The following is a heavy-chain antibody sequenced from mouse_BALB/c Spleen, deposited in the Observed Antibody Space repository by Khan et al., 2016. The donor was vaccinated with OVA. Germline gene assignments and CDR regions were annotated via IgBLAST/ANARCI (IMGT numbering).Heavy chain of an antibody. Sequence: EVQLQESGPSLVQPSQTLSLTCSVTGDSISSGYWSWIRKFPGNKLEYMGYMISSGYTYYNPSLKSRISITRHTSTNQYYLQLNSVTTEDTATYXCARSTYRYAFAYWGQGTLVTVSA. D-gene: IGHD2-14*01. CDR3: ARSTYRYAFAY. V-gene: IGHV3-8*02. CDR1: GDSISSGY. CDR2: MISSGYT. J-gene: IGHJ3*01.